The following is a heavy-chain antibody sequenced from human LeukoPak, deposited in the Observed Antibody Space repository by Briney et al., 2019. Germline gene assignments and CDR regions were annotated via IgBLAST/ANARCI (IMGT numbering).Heavy chain of an antibody. J-gene: IGHJ4*02. CDR3: ARDLWQRTPSNFDY. CDR1: GFTFSDYY. V-gene: IGHV3-11*04. D-gene: IGHD2/OR15-2a*01. CDR2: ITSSGSTK. Sequence: GGSLRLSCAASGFTFSDYYMSWIRRAPGKGLEWVSYITSSGSTKYYADSVKGRFTISRDNAKNSLYLQMNSLRAEDTAVYYCARDLWQRTPSNFDYWGQGTLVTVSS.